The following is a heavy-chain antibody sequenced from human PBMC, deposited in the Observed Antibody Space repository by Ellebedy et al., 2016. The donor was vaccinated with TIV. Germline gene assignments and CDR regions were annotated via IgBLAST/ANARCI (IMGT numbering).Heavy chain of an antibody. V-gene: IGHV3-23*01. J-gene: IGHJ4*02. D-gene: IGHD3-16*01. CDR2: LRGSGGTT. Sequence: GESLKISCVASGFPFSSYAMAWVRQAPGRGLEWVSGLRGSGGTTYYADPVKGRFTISRDNSKNTLYLQMNSLTVEDTAIYYCAGPGGMVSYDYWGQGTRVTVSS. CDR3: AGPGGMVSYDY. CDR1: GFPFSSYA.